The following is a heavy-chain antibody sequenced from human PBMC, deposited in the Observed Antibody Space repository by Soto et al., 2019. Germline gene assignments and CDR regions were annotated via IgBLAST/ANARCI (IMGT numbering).Heavy chain of an antibody. CDR2: INHSGST. D-gene: IGHD2-2*01. CDR1: GGSFSGYY. V-gene: IGHV4-34*01. CDR3: AKDGGPAYCNSPGCSAEHFDY. J-gene: IGHJ4*02. Sequence: SETMSLTCAVYGGSFSGYYWSWIRQHPGKGLEWIGEINHSGSTNYNPSLKSRVTISVDNSRNTLYLQTSSLRHEDTAVYYCAKDGGPAYCNSPGCSAEHFDYWGQGTQVTVSS.